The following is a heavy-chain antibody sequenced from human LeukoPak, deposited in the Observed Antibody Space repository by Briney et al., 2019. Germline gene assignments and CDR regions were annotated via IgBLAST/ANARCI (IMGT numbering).Heavy chain of an antibody. D-gene: IGHD3-10*01. V-gene: IGHV1-69*13. CDR2: IIPIFGTA. CDR1: GGTFSSNA. CDR3: AREHSYYGSGSSDY. J-gene: IGHJ4*02. Sequence: SVKVSCKASGGTFSSNAISWVGQAPGQGLEWMGGIIPIFGTANYAQKFQGRVTITAEESTSTAYMELSSLRSEDTAVYYCAREHSYYGSGSSDYWGQGTLVTVSS.